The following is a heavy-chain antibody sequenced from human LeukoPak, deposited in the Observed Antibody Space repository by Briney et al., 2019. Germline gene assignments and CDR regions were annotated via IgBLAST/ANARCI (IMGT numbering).Heavy chain of an antibody. CDR3: AKDWARYRIEGSFDY. CDR1: GFTFADFA. CDR2: ISGGGRDA. D-gene: IGHD5-18*01. J-gene: IGHJ4*02. V-gene: IGHV3-43*02. Sequence: GGSLRLSCAASGFTFADFAVHWVRLAPGKGLEWVSLISGGGRDAYYADSVKGRFTISRDNSKNSLYLQMNGLRTEDTALYYCAKDWARYRIEGSFDYWGQGALVTLSS.